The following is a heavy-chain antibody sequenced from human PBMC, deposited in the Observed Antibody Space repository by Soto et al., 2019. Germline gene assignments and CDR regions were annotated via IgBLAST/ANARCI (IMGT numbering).Heavy chain of an antibody. Sequence: QVHLVQSGAEVKKPGASVKVSCKGSGYGFTTYGITWVRQAPGQGLEWMAWISAHNGNTNYAQKLQGRVTVTRDTSTSTASMELRSLRSDDTAVYYCPRGRYGDYWGQGALVTVSS. CDR1: GYGFTTYG. CDR3: PRGRYGDY. CDR2: ISAHNGNT. J-gene: IGHJ4*02. V-gene: IGHV1-18*01. D-gene: IGHD1-26*01.